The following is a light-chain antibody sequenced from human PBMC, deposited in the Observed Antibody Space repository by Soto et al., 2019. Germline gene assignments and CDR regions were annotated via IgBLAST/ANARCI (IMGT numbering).Light chain of an antibody. CDR2: AAS. CDR3: QQSYSTPET. Sequence: DIQMTQSPSSLSASVGDRVTITCRASQSISSFLNWYQQKPGKAPRLLIYAASSLQSGVPSRFSASGSGTDFTLNISSLQPEDFATYYCQQSYSTPETFGQGTKVEIK. V-gene: IGKV1-39*01. J-gene: IGKJ1*01. CDR1: QSISSF.